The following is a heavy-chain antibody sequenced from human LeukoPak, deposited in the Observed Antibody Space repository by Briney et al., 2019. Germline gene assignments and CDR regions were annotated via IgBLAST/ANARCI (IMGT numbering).Heavy chain of an antibody. D-gene: IGHD3-22*01. CDR3: VLITMLVVGSPHDAFDV. J-gene: IGHJ3*01. CDR1: GFTFNTHA. Sequence: PGGSLRLSCAASGFTFNTHAMGWVRQGPGMGLEWVSAISGSGGGTNYADSVKGRFTISRDNSKNTLYLQMNTLRADDTAVYYCVLITMLVVGSPHDAFDVWGQGIMVTVSS. V-gene: IGHV3-23*01. CDR2: ISGSGGGT.